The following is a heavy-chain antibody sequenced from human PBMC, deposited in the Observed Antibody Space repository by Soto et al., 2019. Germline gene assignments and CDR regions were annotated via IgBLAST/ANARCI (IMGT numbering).Heavy chain of an antibody. CDR2: ISVTGSGT. CDR1: GFTFSSDD. Sequence: EVQLLESGGGLVQPGGSLGLSCAASGFTFSSDDISWVRLAPGKGLEYVSSISVTGSGTYYADPVKGRFTISRDNSKNTLYLQMNRLRVEDTAVYYCARTTTTNSRDYWGQGTLVTVSS. CDR3: ARTTTTNSRDY. D-gene: IGHD4-17*01. J-gene: IGHJ4*02. V-gene: IGHV3-23*01.